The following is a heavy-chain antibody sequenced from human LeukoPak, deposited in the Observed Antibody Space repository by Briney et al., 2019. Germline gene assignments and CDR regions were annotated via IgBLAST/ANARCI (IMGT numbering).Heavy chain of an antibody. V-gene: IGHV4-38-2*01. Sequence: SETLSLTCPVSAYSISSGYYWGWIRQPPGKGLEWIGSMYHSGSTYYNPSLKSRVTISVDTSKNQFSLRLSSVTAADTAVYYCASTYYYDSNAYYYWVWGQGTLVTVSS. CDR3: ASTYYYDSNAYYYWV. J-gene: IGHJ4*02. CDR2: MYHSGST. CDR1: AYSISSGYY. D-gene: IGHD3-22*01.